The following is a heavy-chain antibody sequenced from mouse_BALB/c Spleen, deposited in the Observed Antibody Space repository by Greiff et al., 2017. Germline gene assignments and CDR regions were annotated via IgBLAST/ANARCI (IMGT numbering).Heavy chain of an antibody. CDR3: ARGSLTYAMDY. J-gene: IGHJ4*01. V-gene: IGHV5-9-4*01. Sequence: EVMLVESGGGLVKPGGSLKLSCAASGFTFSSYAMSWVRQSPEKRLEWVAEISSGGSYTYYPDTVTGRFTISRDNAKNTLYLEMSSLRSEDTAMYYCARGSLTYAMDYWGQGTSVTVSS. CDR1: GFTFSSYA. CDR2: ISSGGSYT. D-gene: IGHD4-1*01.